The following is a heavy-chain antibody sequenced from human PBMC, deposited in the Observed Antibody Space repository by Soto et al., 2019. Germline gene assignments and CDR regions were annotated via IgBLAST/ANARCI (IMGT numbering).Heavy chain of an antibody. CDR3: AKAPSYYYYYYMDV. CDR1: GFTFDDYA. Sequence: EVQLVESGGGLVQPGRSLRLSCAASGFTFDDYAMHWVRQAPGKGLEWVSGISWNSGSIGYADSVKGRFTISRDNAKNSLYLQMNSLRAEDTALYYCAKAPSYYYYYYMDVWGKGTTVTVSS. V-gene: IGHV3-9*01. CDR2: ISWNSGSI. J-gene: IGHJ6*03.